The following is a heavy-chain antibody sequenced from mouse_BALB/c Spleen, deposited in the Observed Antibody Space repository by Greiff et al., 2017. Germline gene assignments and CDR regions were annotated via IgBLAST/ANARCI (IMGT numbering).Heavy chain of an antibody. CDR1: GFTFSSYA. J-gene: IGHJ1*01. CDR3: ARGYDYDV. D-gene: IGHD2-4*01. V-gene: IGHV5-6-5*01. Sequence: DVMLVESGGGLVKPGGSLKLSCAASGFTFSSYAMSWVRQTPEKRLEWVASISSGGSTYYPDSVKGRFTISRDNARNILYLQMSSLRSEDTAMYYCARGYDYDVWGAGTTVTVAS. CDR2: ISSGGST.